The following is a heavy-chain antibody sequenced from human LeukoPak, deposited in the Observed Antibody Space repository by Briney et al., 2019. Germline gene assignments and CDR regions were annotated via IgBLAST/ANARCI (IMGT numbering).Heavy chain of an antibody. D-gene: IGHD3-9*01. V-gene: IGHV4-38-2*02. CDR3: AREPGDILTGYGVYFDY. CDR2: IYHSGST. Sequence: KASETLSLTCTVSGYSISSGYYWGWIRQPPGKGLEWIGSIYHSGSTYYNPSLKSRVTISVDTSKNQFSLKLSSVTAADTAVYYCAREPGDILTGYGVYFDYWGQGTLVTVSS. CDR1: GYSISSGYY. J-gene: IGHJ4*02.